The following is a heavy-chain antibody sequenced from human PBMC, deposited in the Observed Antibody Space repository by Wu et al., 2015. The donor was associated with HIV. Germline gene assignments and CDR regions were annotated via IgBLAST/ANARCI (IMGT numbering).Heavy chain of an antibody. CDR1: GYTFTGYY. D-gene: IGHD3-9*01. CDR3: ARVYRPILRYFDWLPGD. Sequence: QVQLVQAGAEVKKPGASVKVSCKASGYTFTGYYMHWVRQAPGQGLEWMGWINPNSGGTNYAQKFQGRVTMTRDTSISTAYMELSRLRSDDTAVYYCARVYRPILRYFDWLPGDWGQGTLVTVSS. V-gene: IGHV1-2*02. J-gene: IGHJ4*02. CDR2: INPNSGGT.